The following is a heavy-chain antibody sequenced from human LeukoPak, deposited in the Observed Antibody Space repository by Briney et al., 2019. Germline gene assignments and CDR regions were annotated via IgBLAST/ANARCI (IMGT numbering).Heavy chain of an antibody. CDR3: ASLPIAAAGASFDY. J-gene: IGHJ4*02. D-gene: IGHD6-13*01. CDR2: IYYSGST. CDR1: AGSISSGEYY. V-gene: IGHV4-30-4*08. Sequence: SETLSLTCTVSAGSISSGEYYWSWIRQPPGKGLEWIGYIYYSGSTYYNPSLKSRVTISVDTSKNQFSLKLSSVTAADTAVYYCASLPIAAAGASFDYWGQGTLVTVSS.